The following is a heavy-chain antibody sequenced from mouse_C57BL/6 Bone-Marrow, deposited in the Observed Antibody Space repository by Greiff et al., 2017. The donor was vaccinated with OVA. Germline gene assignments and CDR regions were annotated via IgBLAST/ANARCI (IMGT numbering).Heavy chain of an antibody. V-gene: IGHV1-53*01. D-gene: IGHD1-1*01. J-gene: IGHJ2*01. CDR3: ARSGYYGSSYGFDY. CDR1: GYTFTSYW. CDR2: INPSNGGT. Sequence: VKLVESGTELVKPGASVKLSCKASGYTFTSYWMHWVKQRPGQGLEWIGNINPSNGGTNYNEKFKSKATLTVDKSSSTAYMQLSSLTSEDSAVYYCARSGYYGSSYGFDYWGQGTTLTVSS.